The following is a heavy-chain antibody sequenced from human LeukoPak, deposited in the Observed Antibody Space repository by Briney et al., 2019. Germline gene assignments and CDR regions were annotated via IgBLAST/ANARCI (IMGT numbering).Heavy chain of an antibody. CDR2: IQYDGTNK. D-gene: IGHD5-18*01. CDR3: ARHLSGVTGYTYGRGIDY. CDR1: GFTFSGYN. V-gene: IGHV3-30*12. J-gene: IGHJ4*02. Sequence: GGSLRLSCAASGFTFSGYNIHWVRQAPGKGLEWVAFIQYDGTNKYYADSLKGRFTISRDNSKNTLYLQMNSLRAEDTAVYYCARHLSGVTGYTYGRGIDYWGQGTLVTASS.